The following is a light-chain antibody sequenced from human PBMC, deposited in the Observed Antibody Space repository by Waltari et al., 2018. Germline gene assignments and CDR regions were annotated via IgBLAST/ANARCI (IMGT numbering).Light chain of an antibody. CDR3: ASFTDTRNLV. CDR1: SRDIGDYDY. J-gene: IGLJ2*01. CDR2: EVS. Sequence: QSALTQPASVSGSPGQSITISCTGSSRDIGDYDYVPRYQHRPTKAPKLMIYEVSSRPSGVSNRCSGSKSGNTASLTISGLQAEDEATYYCASFTDTRNLVFGGGTKLTVL. V-gene: IGLV2-14*01.